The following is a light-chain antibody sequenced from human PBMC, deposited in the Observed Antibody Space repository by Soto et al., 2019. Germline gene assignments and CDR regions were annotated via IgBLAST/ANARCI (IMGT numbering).Light chain of an antibody. J-gene: IGLJ3*02. CDR3: ISYTSSYTWV. Sequence: QSALTQPASVSGSPGQSITISCTGTSSDVGGHNFVSWFQQHPGKAPKLMIYEVTNRPSGVSARVSASKSGNTASLTISVRQAEDEADDYCISYTSSYTWVFGGGTKLTVL. CDR2: EVT. CDR1: SSDVGGHNF. V-gene: IGLV2-14*01.